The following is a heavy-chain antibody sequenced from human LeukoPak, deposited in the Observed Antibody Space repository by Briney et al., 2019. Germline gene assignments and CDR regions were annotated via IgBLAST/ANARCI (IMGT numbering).Heavy chain of an antibody. CDR1: GYTFTSYD. CDR2: MNPNSGNT. J-gene: IGHJ4*02. CDR3: ARAIYYYDSSGPSRIIDY. Sequence: ASVKVSCKASGYTFTSYDINWVRQATGQGLEWMGWMNPNSGNTGYAQKFQGGVTMTRNTSISTAYMELSSLRSEDTAVYYCARAIYYYDSSGPSRIIDYWGQGTLVTVSS. D-gene: IGHD3-22*01. V-gene: IGHV1-8*01.